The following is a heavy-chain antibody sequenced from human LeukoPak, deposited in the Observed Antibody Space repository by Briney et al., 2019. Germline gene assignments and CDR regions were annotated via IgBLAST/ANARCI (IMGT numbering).Heavy chain of an antibody. Sequence: GGSLRLSCAASGFTFSDYYMSWIRQAPGKGLERVSYISSSGSTIYYAESVKGRFTISRDNAKNSLYLQMNSLRAEDTAVYYCARDSRSYCSSTSCSSSDAFDIWGQGTMVTVSS. V-gene: IGHV3-11*01. CDR3: ARDSRSYCSSTSCSSSDAFDI. CDR2: ISSSGSTI. CDR1: GFTFSDYY. D-gene: IGHD2-2*01. J-gene: IGHJ3*02.